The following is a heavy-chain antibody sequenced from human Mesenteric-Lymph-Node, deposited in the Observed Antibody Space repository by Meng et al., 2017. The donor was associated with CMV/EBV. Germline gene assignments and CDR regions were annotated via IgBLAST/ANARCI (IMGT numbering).Heavy chain of an antibody. V-gene: IGHV3-48*04. J-gene: IGHJ4*02. Sequence: GESLKISCAASGFTFSSYSMNWVRQAPGKGLEWVSYISSSSSTIYYADSVKGRFTISRDNAKNSLYLQMNSLRGEDTAVYYCAREYSSSSGKAFDYWGQGTLVTVSS. CDR1: GFTFSSYS. CDR3: AREYSSSSGKAFDY. CDR2: ISSSSSTI. D-gene: IGHD6-6*01.